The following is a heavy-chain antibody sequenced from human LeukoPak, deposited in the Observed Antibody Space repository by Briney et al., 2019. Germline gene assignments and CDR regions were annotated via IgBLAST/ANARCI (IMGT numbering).Heavy chain of an antibody. J-gene: IGHJ4*02. V-gene: IGHV3-74*01. D-gene: IGHD4-17*01. CDR2: INSDGSIT. CDR1: GFTFSSYW. CDR3: VRGDYGGYQITIDY. Sequence: PGGSLRLSCAVSGFTFSSYWMHWVRQAPGKGLVWVSRINSDGSITNYADSVKGRFTISRDNAKNTLYLQMNSLRAEDTAMYYCVRGDYGGYQITIDYWGQGTLVTVSS.